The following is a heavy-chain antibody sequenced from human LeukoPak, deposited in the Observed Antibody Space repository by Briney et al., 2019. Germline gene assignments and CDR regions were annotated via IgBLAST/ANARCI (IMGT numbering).Heavy chain of an antibody. Sequence: GGSLRLSCAASGFTFSSYSMNWVRQAPGKGLEWVSSISSSSSYIYYADSVKGRFTISRDNAKNSLYLLMNSLRAEDTAVYYCARASTIGTSFDYWGQGTLVTVSS. J-gene: IGHJ4*02. V-gene: IGHV3-21*01. CDR2: ISSSSSYI. D-gene: IGHD1-1*01. CDR1: GFTFSSYS. CDR3: ARASTIGTSFDY.